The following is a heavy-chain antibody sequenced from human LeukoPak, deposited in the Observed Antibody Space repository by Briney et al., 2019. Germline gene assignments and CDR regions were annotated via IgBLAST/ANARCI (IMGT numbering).Heavy chain of an antibody. CDR1: GLTLSSYW. Sequence: GGSLRLACAAPGLTLSSYWIGCVRQGPGGGLGWVANIKEVGSEKYYVNSLKGQFTISRDNAKNSLHLQMNSRRAEDTAMYYRARLYCSSTSCYYYYYYMDVWGEGTTVTVSS. V-gene: IGHV3-7*01. CDR2: IKEVGSEK. D-gene: IGHD2-2*01. J-gene: IGHJ6*03. CDR3: ARLYCSSTSCYYYYYYMDV.